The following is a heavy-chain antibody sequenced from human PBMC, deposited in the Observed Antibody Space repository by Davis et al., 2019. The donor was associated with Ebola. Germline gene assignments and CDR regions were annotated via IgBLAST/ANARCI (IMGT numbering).Heavy chain of an antibody. CDR2: IDHSGDT. CDR1: SGSFSGFF. D-gene: IGHD2-21*02. CDR3: ARSSVVVSATFDY. J-gene: IGHJ4*02. V-gene: IGHV4-34*01. Sequence: MPSETLSLTCSVNSGSFSGFFWNWIRQSPGKGLEWIGEIDHSGDTTYNTSLRSRVTITLDASKNQFFLKMSSVTAADTSLYFCARSSVVVSATFDYWGQGNLVTVSS.